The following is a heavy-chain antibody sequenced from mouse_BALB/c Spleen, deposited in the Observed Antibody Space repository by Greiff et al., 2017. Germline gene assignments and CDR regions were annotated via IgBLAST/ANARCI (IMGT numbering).Heavy chain of an antibody. D-gene: IGHD4-1*01. CDR2: INPSNGRT. J-gene: IGHJ3*01. CDR1: GYTFTSYW. V-gene: IGHV1S81*02. CDR3: ARNAGTGY. Sequence: QVQLQQPGAELVKPGASVKLSCKASGYTFTSYWMHWVKQRPGQGLEWIGEINPSNGRTNYNEKFKSKATLTVDKSSSTAYMQLSSLTSEDSAVYYCARNAGTGYWGQGTLVTVSA.